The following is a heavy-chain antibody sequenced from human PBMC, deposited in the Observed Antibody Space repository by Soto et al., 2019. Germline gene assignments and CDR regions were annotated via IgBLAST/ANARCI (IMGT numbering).Heavy chain of an antibody. D-gene: IGHD1-7*01. V-gene: IGHV3-23*01. CDR2: IDGSGGTT. J-gene: IGHJ5*02. Sequence: PVGSLRLSGAASGFPFSSTDMTWVRQAPGKGLDWVSTIDGSGGTTYYADSVKGRFTISRDNSMNTVYLQMNSLRADDTALYYCAKNSGWFNTWGQGALVTVSS. CDR3: AKNSGWFNT. CDR1: GFPFSSTD.